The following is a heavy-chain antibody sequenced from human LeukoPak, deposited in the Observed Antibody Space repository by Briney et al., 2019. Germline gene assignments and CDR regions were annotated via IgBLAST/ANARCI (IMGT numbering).Heavy chain of an antibody. CDR3: ARHVLGFLGDAFDI. J-gene: IGHJ3*02. CDR1: GFTLSNYW. Sequence: GGSLRLSCAASGFTLSNYWMTWVRQASGKGLEWVAYIRYDGSDKIYADSVKGRFTISRDNSRNTLYLQMNSLRVDDTDVYYCARHVLGFLGDAFDIWGQGTMVTVSS. CDR2: IRYDGSDK. D-gene: IGHD3-10*02. V-gene: IGHV3-30*02.